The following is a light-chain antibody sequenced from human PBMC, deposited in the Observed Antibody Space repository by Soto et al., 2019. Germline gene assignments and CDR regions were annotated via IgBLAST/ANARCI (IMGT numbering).Light chain of an antibody. CDR3: QQSSNWPQIT. V-gene: IGKV3-11*01. CDR2: YAS. CDR1: QSVSKY. J-gene: IGKJ4*01. Sequence: EIVLTQSPATLSLSPGERATLSCRASQSVSKYLAWYQQQPGQAPRLLIHYASNRATGIPARFSGSGSGTALTLTISSLEPEDFGVYYCQQSSNWPQITFGGGTKVEIK.